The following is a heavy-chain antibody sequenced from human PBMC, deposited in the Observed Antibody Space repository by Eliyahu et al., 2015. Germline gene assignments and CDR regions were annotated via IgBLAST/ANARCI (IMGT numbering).Heavy chain of an antibody. CDR3: ARGGWTYCGANCSDY. Sequence: QVQVQESGPGLVKPSXTLSLTCTVSADXXTTYYXNWIRQPPGKGLEWIGNLYYSGNTNYNPSLKSRVTISVDTSKNQFFLKLNSVTAADTAIYYCARGGWTYCGANCSDYWGQGILVTVSA. CDR1: ADXXTTYY. CDR2: LYYSGNT. J-gene: IGHJ4*02. V-gene: IGHV4-59*01. D-gene: IGHD2-21*01.